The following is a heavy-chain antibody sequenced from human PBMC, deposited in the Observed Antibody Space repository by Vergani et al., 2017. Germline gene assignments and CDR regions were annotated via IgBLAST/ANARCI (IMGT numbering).Heavy chain of an antibody. D-gene: IGHD3-3*01. Sequence: QVQLVQSGAEVKKPGASVKVSCKASGYTFTGYYMHWVRQAPGQGLEWMGWINPNSGGTNYAQKFQGRVTMTGDTSISTAYMELSSLRSEDTAVYYCAKTYYDFSGGMDVWGQGTTVTVSS. V-gene: IGHV1-2*02. J-gene: IGHJ6*02. CDR2: INPNSGGT. CDR1: GYTFTGYY. CDR3: AKTYYDFSGGMDV.